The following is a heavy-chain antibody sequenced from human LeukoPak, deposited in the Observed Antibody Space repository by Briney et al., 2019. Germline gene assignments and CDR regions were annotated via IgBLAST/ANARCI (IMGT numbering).Heavy chain of an antibody. Sequence: SETLSLTCAVYGGSFSGYYWSWIRQPPGKGLEWIGEINHSGSTNYNPSLKSRVTMSVDTSKNQFSLKLSSVTAADTAVYYCASGSGYDSNWFDPWGQGTLVTVSS. CDR1: GGSFSGYY. D-gene: IGHD5-12*01. CDR3: ASGSGYDSNWFDP. J-gene: IGHJ5*02. V-gene: IGHV4-34*01. CDR2: INHSGST.